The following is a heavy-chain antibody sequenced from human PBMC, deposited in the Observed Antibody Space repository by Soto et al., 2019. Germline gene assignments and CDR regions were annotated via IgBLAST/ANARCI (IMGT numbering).Heavy chain of an antibody. Sequence: AGGSLRLSCAASGFTFSSFWMSWVRPAPGKGPEWVANIEGDGSAKNYLDSVKGRFTISRDNAKNALYLQMDSLRAEDTAVYYWARDWGYGWGASVNHSLDYGGQGPVVP. V-gene: IGHV3-7*01. D-gene: IGHD3-10*01. CDR2: IEGDGSAK. J-gene: IGHJ4*01. CDR1: GFTFSSFW. CDR3: ARDWGYGWGASVNHSLDY.